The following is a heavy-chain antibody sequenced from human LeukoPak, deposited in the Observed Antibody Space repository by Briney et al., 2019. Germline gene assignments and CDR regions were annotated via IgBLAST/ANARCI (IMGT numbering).Heavy chain of an antibody. Sequence: PGGSLRLSCAASGFTFSTYTINWVRQAPGKGLEWVSSISTSSIYIYYADSVKGRFTISRGNAKNSLYLQMNSLRAEDTAVYYCARDPGGIVVSSLAFFDYWGQGTLVTVSS. CDR1: GFTFSTYT. D-gene: IGHD3-22*01. J-gene: IGHJ4*02. CDR3: ARDPGGIVVSSLAFFDY. CDR2: ISTSSIYI. V-gene: IGHV3-21*01.